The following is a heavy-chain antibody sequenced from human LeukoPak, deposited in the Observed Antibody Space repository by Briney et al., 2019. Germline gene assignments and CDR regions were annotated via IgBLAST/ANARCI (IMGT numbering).Heavy chain of an antibody. CDR2: INPNSSGT. D-gene: IGHD2-2*01. CDR3: ARDGPIRYCSSTSCYAGFLDV. Sequence: GASAKVSCKASGYTFTAYYMHWVRQAPGQGLEWMGWINPNSSGTNYAQKFQGRVTMTRDTSISTAYMELSRLGSDDTAVYYCARDGPIRYCSSTSCYAGFLDVWGQGTTVTVSS. J-gene: IGHJ6*02. V-gene: IGHV1-2*02. CDR1: GYTFTAYY.